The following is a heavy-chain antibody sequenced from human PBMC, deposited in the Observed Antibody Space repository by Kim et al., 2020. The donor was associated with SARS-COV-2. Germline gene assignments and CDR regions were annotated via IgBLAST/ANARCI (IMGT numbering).Heavy chain of an antibody. V-gene: IGHV1-46*01. D-gene: IGHD3-10*01. CDR3: ARVAGPGDYYYGMDV. J-gene: IGHJ6*02. CDR1: GYTFTSYY. CDR2: INPSGGST. Sequence: ASVKVSCKASGYTFTSYYMHWVRQAPGQGLEWMGIINPSGGSTSYAQKFQGRVTMTRDTSTSTVYMELSSLRSEDTAVYYCARVAGPGDYYYGMDVWGQGTTVTVSS.